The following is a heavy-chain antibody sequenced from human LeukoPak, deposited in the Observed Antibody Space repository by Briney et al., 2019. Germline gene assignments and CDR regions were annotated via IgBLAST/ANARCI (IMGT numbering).Heavy chain of an antibody. CDR2: ISFDASNK. Sequence: GGTLCLSCAASGFTFSSYALHWVCKPPPTGLERGAVISFDASNKYYADSVKGRLTISRDNSKNTLYLQMNSLRAEDTAVYYCARGTPSSSGWLYYGMDVWGQGTTVTVSS. D-gene: IGHD6-19*01. CDR1: GFTFSSYA. J-gene: IGHJ6*02. CDR3: ARGTPSSSGWLYYGMDV. V-gene: IGHV3-30-3*01.